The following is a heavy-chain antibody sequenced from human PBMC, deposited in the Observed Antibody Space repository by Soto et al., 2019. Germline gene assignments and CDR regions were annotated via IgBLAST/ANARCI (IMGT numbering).Heavy chain of an antibody. J-gene: IGHJ4*02. CDR1: GFIFSDYG. Sequence: QVQLVESGGGVVHPGRSLRLSCAASGFIFSDYGMHWVRQAPGKGLEWVAIISYDGSKKYYVDSVKGRFTISRDNSKNTLFLQMNSLRAEDTAMYYCFGVPVAGRDQDYWGQGTLVTVSS. V-gene: IGHV3-30*03. D-gene: IGHD6-19*01. CDR2: ISYDGSKK. CDR3: FGVPVAGRDQDY.